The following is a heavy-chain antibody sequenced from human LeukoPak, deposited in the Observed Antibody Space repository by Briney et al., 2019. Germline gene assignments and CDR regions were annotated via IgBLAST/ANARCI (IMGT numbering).Heavy chain of an antibody. CDR3: ARASRLWFGP. V-gene: IGHV4-61*08. Sequence: SETLSLTCAVSGGSSRDFSDYYWSWIRQPPGKGLEWIGYIYYSGSTNYNPSLKSRVTISVDTSKNQFSLKLSSVTAADTAVYYCARASRLWFGPWGQGTLVTVSS. CDR1: GGSSRDFSDYY. CDR2: IYYSGST. D-gene: IGHD5/OR15-5a*01. J-gene: IGHJ5*02.